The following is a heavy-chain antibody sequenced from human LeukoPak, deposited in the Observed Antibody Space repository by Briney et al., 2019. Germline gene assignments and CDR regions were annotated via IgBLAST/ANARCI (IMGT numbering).Heavy chain of an antibody. J-gene: IGHJ4*02. V-gene: IGHV3-48*03. CDR1: GFTFSSYE. D-gene: IGHD2-2*01. CDR2: ISSSGTTI. Sequence: GGSLRLSCAASGFTFSSYEMNWVRQAPGKGLQWVSDISSSGTTIYYADSVKGRFTISRDNAKNSLYLQMNSLRAEDTAVYYCARKYCSTTSCLFDNWGQGTLVTVSS. CDR3: ARKYCSTTSCLFDN.